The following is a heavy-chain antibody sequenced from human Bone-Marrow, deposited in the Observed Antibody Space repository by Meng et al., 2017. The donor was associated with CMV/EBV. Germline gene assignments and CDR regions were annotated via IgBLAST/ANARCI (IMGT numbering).Heavy chain of an antibody. D-gene: IGHD1-26*01. CDR1: GFTFSSYG. CDR3: AKDLWVGWANVGATTHPDY. CDR2: IWYDGSNK. Sequence: GESLKISCAASGFTFSSYGMHCVRQAPGKGLEWVAVIWYDGSNKYYADSVKGRFTISRDNSKNTLYLQMNSLRAEDTAVYYCAKDLWVGWANVGATTHPDYWGQGTLVTVSS. V-gene: IGHV3-33*06. J-gene: IGHJ4*02.